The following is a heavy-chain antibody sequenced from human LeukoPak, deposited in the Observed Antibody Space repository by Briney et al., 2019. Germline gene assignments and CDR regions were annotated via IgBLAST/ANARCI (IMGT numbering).Heavy chain of an antibody. CDR1: GGSISSGGYY. V-gene: IGHV4-30-2*01. J-gene: IGHJ4*02. D-gene: IGHD6-13*01. Sequence: SQTLSLTCTVSGGSISSGGYYWSWIRQPPGKGLEWIGYIYHSGSTYYNPSLKSRVTISVDRSKNQFSLKLSSVTAADTAVYYCASAIAAARALDYWGQGTLVTVSS. CDR3: ASAIAAARALDY. CDR2: IYHSGST.